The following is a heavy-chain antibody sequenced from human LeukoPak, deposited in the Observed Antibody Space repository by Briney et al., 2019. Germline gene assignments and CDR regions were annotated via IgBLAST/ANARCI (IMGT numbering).Heavy chain of an antibody. Sequence: PGGSLRLSRAASGFTFSNAWMSWVRQAPGKGLEWVGRIKSKTDGGTTDYAAPVKGRFTISRDNSKNTLYLQMNSLRAEDTAVYYCAKDLSKQHLVGRGGGGYYYYMDVWGKGTTVTISS. CDR3: AKDLSKQHLVGRGGGGYYYYMDV. D-gene: IGHD6-13*01. J-gene: IGHJ6*03. CDR2: IKSKTDGGTT. CDR1: GFTFSNAW. V-gene: IGHV3-15*01.